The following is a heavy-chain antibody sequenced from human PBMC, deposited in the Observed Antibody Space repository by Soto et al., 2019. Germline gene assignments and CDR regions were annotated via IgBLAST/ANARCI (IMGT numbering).Heavy chain of an antibody. J-gene: IGHJ4*02. CDR1: GGSISSNY. D-gene: IGHD2-15*01. Sequence: SETLSLTCTVSGGSISSNYWAWIRQPPGKGLEWIGYVYNSGSTNYNPSLKSRVTISEDTSKSQFSLKVNSMTAADTAVYYCARYRREEVAGYTLDNWGQGILVTVSS. V-gene: IGHV4-59*01. CDR2: VYNSGST. CDR3: ARYRREEVAGYTLDN.